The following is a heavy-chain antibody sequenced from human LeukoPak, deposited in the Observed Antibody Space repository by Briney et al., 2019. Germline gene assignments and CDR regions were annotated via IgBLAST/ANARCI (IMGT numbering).Heavy chain of an antibody. Sequence: GGSLRLSCAASGFTFSSYWMHWVRQAPGKGLVWVSRINSDGSSTSYADSVKGRFTISRDNAKNTLYLQMNSLRAEDTAVYYCARDGAVCSSTSCPKYYYYYYYMDVWGKGTTVTISS. J-gene: IGHJ6*03. CDR3: ARDGAVCSSTSCPKYYYYYYYMDV. V-gene: IGHV3-74*01. CDR1: GFTFSSYW. D-gene: IGHD2-2*01. CDR2: INSDGSST.